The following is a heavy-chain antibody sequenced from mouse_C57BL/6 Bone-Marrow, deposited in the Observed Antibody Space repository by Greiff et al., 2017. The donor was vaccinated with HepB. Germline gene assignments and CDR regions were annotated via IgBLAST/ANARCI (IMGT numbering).Heavy chain of an antibody. CDR1: GYAFTNYL. CDR3: ARCHLYPLGFAY. D-gene: IGHD6-1*01. V-gene: IGHV1-54*01. CDR2: INPGSGGT. J-gene: IGHJ3*01. Sequence: VQLQQSGAELVRPGTSVKVSCKASGYAFTNYLIEWVKQRPGQGLEWIGVINPGSGGTNYNEKFKGKATLTADKSSSTAYMQLSSLTSEDSAVYFCARCHLYPLGFAYWGQGTLVTVSA.